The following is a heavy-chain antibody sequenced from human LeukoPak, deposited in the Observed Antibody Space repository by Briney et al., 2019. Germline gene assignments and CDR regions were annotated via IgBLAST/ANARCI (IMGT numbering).Heavy chain of an antibody. Sequence: SETLSLTCTVSGGSISSSSYYGGGIRQPPGKGLEWIGRIYYSGSTYYNPSLKSRVTISVDTSKNQFSLKLSSATAADTAVYYCARRGGYSGYGPFDYWGQGTLVTVSS. CDR2: IYYSGST. CDR3: ARRGGYSGYGPFDY. CDR1: GGSISSSSYY. J-gene: IGHJ4*02. D-gene: IGHD5-12*01. V-gene: IGHV4-39*01.